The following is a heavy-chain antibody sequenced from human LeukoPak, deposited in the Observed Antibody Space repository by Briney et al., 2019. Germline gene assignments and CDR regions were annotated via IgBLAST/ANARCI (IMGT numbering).Heavy chain of an antibody. CDR1: GYTFTSYG. D-gene: IGHD2-2*01. Sequence: ASVKVSCKASGYTFTSYGISWVRQAPGQGLEWMGWISAYNGNKNYAQKLQGRVTMTTDTSTSTAYMELRSLRSDDTAVYYCARGVLAYCSSTSCSWDYYYYMDVWGKGTTVTVSS. CDR2: ISAYNGNK. J-gene: IGHJ6*03. V-gene: IGHV1-18*01. CDR3: ARGVLAYCSSTSCSWDYYYYMDV.